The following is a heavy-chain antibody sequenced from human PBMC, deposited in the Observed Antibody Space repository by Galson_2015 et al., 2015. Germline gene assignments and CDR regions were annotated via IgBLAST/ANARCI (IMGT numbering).Heavy chain of an antibody. Sequence: SVKVSCKASGYTFTGYYMHWVRQAPGQGLEWMGRINPNSGGTNYAQKFQGRVTMTRDTSISTAYMELSRLRSDDTAVYYCARGAYDFWSGYPPADYGMDVWGQGTTVTVSS. D-gene: IGHD3-3*01. J-gene: IGHJ6*02. CDR1: GYTFTGYY. CDR3: ARGAYDFWSGYPPADYGMDV. CDR2: INPNSGGT. V-gene: IGHV1-2*06.